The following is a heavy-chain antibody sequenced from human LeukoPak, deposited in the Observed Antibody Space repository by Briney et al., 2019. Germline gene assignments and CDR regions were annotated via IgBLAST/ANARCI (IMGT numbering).Heavy chain of an antibody. D-gene: IGHD2-21*02. CDR2: SNHSGST. V-gene: IGHV4-34*01. CDR3: ARLRLAYCGGDCYSPAY. CDR1: GGSFSGYY. Sequence: PSETLSLTCAVYGGSFSGYYWSWIRQPPGKGLEWIGESNHSGSTNYNPSLKSRVTISVDTSKNQFSLKLSSVTAADTAVYYCARLRLAYCGGDCYSPAYWGQGTLVTVSS. J-gene: IGHJ4*02.